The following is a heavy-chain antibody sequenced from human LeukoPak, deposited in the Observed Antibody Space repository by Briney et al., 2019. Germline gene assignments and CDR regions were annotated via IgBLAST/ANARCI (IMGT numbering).Heavy chain of an antibody. CDR2: IYYSGSI. V-gene: IGHV4-59*01. D-gene: IGHD2-15*01. CDR3: ARALYCSGGGCNRFDP. CDR1: GASISSYY. J-gene: IGHJ5*02. Sequence: RPSETLSLTCTVSGASISSYYWSWIRQPPGKGLEWIGYIYYSGSINYNPSLKSRVTISVDTSKNQFSLKVSSVTAADTAVYYCARALYCSGGGCNRFDPWGQGTLVTVSS.